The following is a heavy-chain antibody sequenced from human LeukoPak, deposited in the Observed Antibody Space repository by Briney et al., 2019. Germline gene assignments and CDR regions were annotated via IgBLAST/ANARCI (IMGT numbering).Heavy chain of an antibody. J-gene: IGHJ5*02. V-gene: IGHV3-7*01. CDR2: LDQGGDGK. Sequence: GGSLRLSCAASGFTVSSYWMSWVRQAPGKGLEWVATLDQGGDGKFYVDSVKGRFTVSRDNANNSLYLQMNSLRVEDTAVYYCARDLYDHRGQGTLVTVSS. CDR1: GFTVSSYW. CDR3: ARDLYDH.